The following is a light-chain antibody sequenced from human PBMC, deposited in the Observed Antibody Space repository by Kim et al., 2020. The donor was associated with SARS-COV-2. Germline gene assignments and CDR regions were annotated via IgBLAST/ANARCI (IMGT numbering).Light chain of an antibody. CDR2: TTN. V-gene: IGLV1-44*01. J-gene: IGLJ2*01. CDR1: NSNIESNA. CDR3: SSWDDSLNGRV. Sequence: GQRVTITGSGSNSNIESNAVYWYRQFPGTAPTLLIFTTNQRPTGVPDRFSGSKSGTSASLAISGLQSDDEADYYCSSWDDSLNGRVFGGGTQLTVL.